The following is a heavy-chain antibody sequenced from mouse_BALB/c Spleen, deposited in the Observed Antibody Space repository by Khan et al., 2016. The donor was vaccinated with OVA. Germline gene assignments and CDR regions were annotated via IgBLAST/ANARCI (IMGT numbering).Heavy chain of an antibody. CDR1: GFTFSSYG. D-gene: IGHD1-1*01. CDR2: ISGDSNTI. Sequence: DVQLVESGGGLVQPGGSRKLSCAASGFTFSSYGMHRVRQAPERGLEWVAYISGDSNTIYYADTVKGRFTISRDNPRNTLFLQMTSLMSEDTAMYYCATSYFYGYYFDYWGPGTTLTVSS. J-gene: IGHJ2*01. CDR3: ATSYFYGYYFDY. V-gene: IGHV5-17*02.